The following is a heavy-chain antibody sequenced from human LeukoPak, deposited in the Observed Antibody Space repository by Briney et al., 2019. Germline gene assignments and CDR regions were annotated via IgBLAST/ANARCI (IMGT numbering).Heavy chain of an antibody. Sequence: GGSLRLSCAASGFTFDDCTMHWVRLTPGRGLEWVSLITGDGSRTYSTNSLKGRFTISRDNSKNSLYLQMISLTTDDSGLYYCVKDQPVLSYWGQGTLVTVSS. CDR3: VKDQPVLSY. D-gene: IGHD3-16*02. CDR1: GFTFDDCT. V-gene: IGHV3-43*02. J-gene: IGHJ4*02. CDR2: ITGDGSRT.